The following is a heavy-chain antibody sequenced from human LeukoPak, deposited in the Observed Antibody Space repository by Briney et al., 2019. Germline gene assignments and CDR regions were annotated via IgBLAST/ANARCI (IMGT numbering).Heavy chain of an antibody. V-gene: IGHV3-21*01. CDR2: ISSSSSYI. CDR1: GFTFSSYS. Sequence: GGSLRLSCAASGFTFSSYSMNWVRQAPGKGLEWFSSISSSSSYIYYADSVKGRFTISRDNAKNSLYLQMNSLRAEDTAVYYCARDARIARNDYWGQGTLVTVSS. J-gene: IGHJ4*02. D-gene: IGHD6-13*01. CDR3: ARDARIARNDY.